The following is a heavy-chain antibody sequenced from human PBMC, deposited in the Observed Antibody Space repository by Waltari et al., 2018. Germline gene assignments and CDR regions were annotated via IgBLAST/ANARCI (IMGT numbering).Heavy chain of an antibody. J-gene: IGHJ4*02. CDR1: GGSFSGYY. CDR3: ARGRVRGVIPVLKY. CDR2: INHSGST. V-gene: IGHV4-34*01. D-gene: IGHD3-10*01. Sequence: QVQLQQWGAGLLKPSETLSLTCAVYGGSFSGYYWSWIRQPPGKGLEWIGEINHSGSTNYNPSRKSRVTISVDTSKNQFSLKLSSVTAADTAVYYCARGRVRGVIPVLKYWGQGTLVTVSS.